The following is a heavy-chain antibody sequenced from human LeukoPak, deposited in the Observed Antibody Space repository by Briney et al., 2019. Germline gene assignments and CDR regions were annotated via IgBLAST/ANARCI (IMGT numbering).Heavy chain of an antibody. CDR1: GYTLTELS. J-gene: IGHJ4*02. Sequence: ASVKVSCKVSGYTLTELSMHWVRQAPGKGLEWMGRFDPEDGETIYAQKFQGRVTMTADTSTDTAYMGLSSLRSEDTAVYYCATEGKMVRGIYTDYWGQGTLVTVSS. D-gene: IGHD3-10*01. CDR3: ATEGKMVRGIYTDY. CDR2: FDPEDGET. V-gene: IGHV1-24*01.